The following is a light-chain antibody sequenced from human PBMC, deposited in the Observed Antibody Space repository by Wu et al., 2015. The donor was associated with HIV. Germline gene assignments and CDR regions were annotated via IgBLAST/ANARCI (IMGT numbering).Light chain of an antibody. J-gene: IGKJ1*01. V-gene: IGKV1-39*01. Sequence: DILLTQSPSSLSASIGDRVTITCRASQTISNLLSWYQQKPGKAPRLLINAASNLHTGVPSRFSGRGSGAEFTLTITSLQPEDVATYYCQQSFSNFWTFGQGTKVEVK. CDR1: QTISNL. CDR3: QQSFSNFWT. CDR2: AAS.